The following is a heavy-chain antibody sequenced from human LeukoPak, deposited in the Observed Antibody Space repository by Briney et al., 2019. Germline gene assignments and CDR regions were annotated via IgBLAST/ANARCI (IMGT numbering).Heavy chain of an antibody. CDR1: GYSFTSYW. Sequence: NHGESLQISCKGSGYSFTSYWIGWVRQMPGKGLEWMGIIYPGDSDTRYSPSFQGQVTISADKSISTAYLQWSSLKASDTAIYYCARRYYDSSGANAFDIWGQGTMLTVSS. CDR3: ARRYYDSSGANAFDI. CDR2: IYPGDSDT. V-gene: IGHV5-51*01. J-gene: IGHJ3*02. D-gene: IGHD3-22*01.